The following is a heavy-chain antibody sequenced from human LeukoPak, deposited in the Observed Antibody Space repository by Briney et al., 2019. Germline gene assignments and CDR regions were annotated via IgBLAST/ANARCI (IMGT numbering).Heavy chain of an antibody. V-gene: IGHV1-2*02. Sequence: ASVKVSCKASGYTFTGYYMHWVRQAPGQGLEWMGWINPNSGGTNYAQKFQGRVTMTRDTSISTAYMELSRLRSDDTAVYYCARDSGTYYESDFDYWGQGTLVTVSS. D-gene: IGHD1-26*01. J-gene: IGHJ4*02. CDR3: ARDSGTYYESDFDY. CDR1: GYTFTGYY. CDR2: INPNSGGT.